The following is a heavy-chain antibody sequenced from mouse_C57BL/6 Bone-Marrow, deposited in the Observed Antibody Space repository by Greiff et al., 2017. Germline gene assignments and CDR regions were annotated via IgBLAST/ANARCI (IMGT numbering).Heavy chain of an antibody. Sequence: EVKLMESGGGLVQPGGSLKLSCAASGFTFSDYGMAWVRQAPRKGPEWVAFISNLAYSIYYADTVTGRFTISRENAKNNLYLEMSSLRSEDTAMYYCARHGYYYGSSHYYAMDYWGQGTSVTVSS. V-gene: IGHV5-15*01. D-gene: IGHD1-1*01. CDR2: ISNLAYSI. CDR3: ARHGYYYGSSHYYAMDY. J-gene: IGHJ4*01. CDR1: GFTFSDYG.